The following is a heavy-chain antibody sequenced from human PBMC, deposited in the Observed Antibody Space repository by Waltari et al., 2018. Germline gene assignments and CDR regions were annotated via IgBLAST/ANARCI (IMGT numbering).Heavy chain of an antibody. CDR2: IHSGGNT. Sequence: EVQLVESGGGLLQRGGSLRLSCAGSGFDVSSSYMNGVRQGPGKGWEWVSGIHSGGNTYYADSVKGRFTISRDNSKNTLYLQMNSLRAEDTAVYYCAKDRSYGHSLANWGQGTLVTVSS. CDR3: AKDRSYGHSLAN. V-gene: IGHV3-53*01. J-gene: IGHJ4*02. CDR1: GFDVSSSY. D-gene: IGHD4-17*01.